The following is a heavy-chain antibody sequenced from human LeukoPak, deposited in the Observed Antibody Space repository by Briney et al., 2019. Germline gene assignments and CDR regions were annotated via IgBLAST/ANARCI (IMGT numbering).Heavy chain of an antibody. CDR3: ARDSVIWNDPFSDYYYGMDV. V-gene: IGHV1-69*06. J-gene: IGHJ6*04. CDR2: IIPIFGTA. Sequence: SVKVSCKASGGTFSSYAISWVRQAPGQGLEWMGGIIPIFGTANYAQKFQGRVTITADKSTSTAYMELSSLRSEDTAVYYCARDSVIWNDPFSDYYYGMDVWGKGTTVTVSS. CDR1: GGTFSSYA. D-gene: IGHD1-1*01.